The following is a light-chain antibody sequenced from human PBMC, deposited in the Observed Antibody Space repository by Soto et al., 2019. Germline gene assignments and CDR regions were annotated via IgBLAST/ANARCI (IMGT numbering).Light chain of an antibody. CDR1: SSDVGSYNY. CDR3: SSYTTSNTYV. J-gene: IGLJ1*01. V-gene: IGLV2-14*01. Sequence: QSALTQPASASRSPGQSITISCTGTSSDVGSYNYVSWYQQHPGKAPKVMIYDVSNRPSGVSYRFSGSKSGNTASLTISGLQAEDEADYYCSSYTTSNTYVFGTGTKVT. CDR2: DVS.